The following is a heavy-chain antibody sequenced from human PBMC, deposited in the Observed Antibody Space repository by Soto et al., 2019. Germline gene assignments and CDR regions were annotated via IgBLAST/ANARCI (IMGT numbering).Heavy chain of an antibody. Sequence: ASVKVSCKASGYTFTSYYMHWVRQAPGQGLEWMGIINPSGGSTSYAQKFQGRVTMTRDTSTSTVYMELSSLRSEDTAVYYCASRGERGYSGYEYYYYYMDVWGKGTTVTV. CDR2: INPSGGST. J-gene: IGHJ6*03. CDR3: ASRGERGYSGYEYYYYYMDV. V-gene: IGHV1-46*03. CDR1: GYTFTSYY. D-gene: IGHD5-12*01.